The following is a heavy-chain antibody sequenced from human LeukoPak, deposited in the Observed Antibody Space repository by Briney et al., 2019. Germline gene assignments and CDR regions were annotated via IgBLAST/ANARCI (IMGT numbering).Heavy chain of an antibody. Sequence: SETLSLTCTVSGGSISSGSYYWSWIRRPAGRGLEWIGRIYASGSTNYNPSLKSRVTISVDTSKNQFSLRLNSVTAADTAMYYCAREYYSDWFDPRGQGTLVTVSS. CDR2: IYASGST. V-gene: IGHV4-61*02. J-gene: IGHJ5*02. CDR3: AREYYSDWFDP. CDR1: GGSISSGSYY. D-gene: IGHD2/OR15-2a*01.